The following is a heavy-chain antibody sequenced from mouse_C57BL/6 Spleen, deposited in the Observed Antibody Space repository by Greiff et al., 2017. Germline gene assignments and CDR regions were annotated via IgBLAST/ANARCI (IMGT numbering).Heavy chain of an antibody. V-gene: IGHV1-81*01. CDR2: IYPRSGNT. J-gene: IGHJ4*01. Sequence: QVQLQQSGAELARPGASVKLSCKASGYTFTSYGISWVKQRTGQGLEWIGEIYPRSGNTYYNEKFKGKATLTADKSSSTAYMELRSLTSEDSAVYFCARSVGNYYAMDYWGQGTSVTVSS. CDR3: ARSVGNYYAMDY. CDR1: GYTFTSYG. D-gene: IGHD2-1*01.